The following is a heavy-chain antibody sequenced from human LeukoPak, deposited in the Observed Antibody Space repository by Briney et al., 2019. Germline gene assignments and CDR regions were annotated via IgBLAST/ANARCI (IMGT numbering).Heavy chain of an antibody. CDR2: ISTGGNYM. CDR3: VLVEASDVFDT. Sequence: GGSLRLSCGASGFNFSRNSMNWVRQAPGKGLEWVASISTGGNYMYYADSVKGRFTVSGDNANNSLYLQMNNVRPEDTAVYYCVLVEASDVFDTWGQGTMVTVSS. D-gene: IGHD3-3*01. J-gene: IGHJ3*02. CDR1: GFNFSRNS. V-gene: IGHV3-21*01.